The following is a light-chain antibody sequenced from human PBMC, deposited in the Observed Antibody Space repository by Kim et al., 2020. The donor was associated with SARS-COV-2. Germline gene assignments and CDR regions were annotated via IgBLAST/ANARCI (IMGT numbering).Light chain of an antibody. CDR2: GAS. CDR1: QSISRG. V-gene: IGKV3-15*01. CDR3: QQYNNGYT. Sequence: LSVSPGETVTLSCTASQSISRGLAWYQQKPGQAPRLHIYGASTRISAFPARFSGSGSGTEFTLTISSLQSEDFAVYYCQQYNNGYTFGQGTKLEI. J-gene: IGKJ2*01.